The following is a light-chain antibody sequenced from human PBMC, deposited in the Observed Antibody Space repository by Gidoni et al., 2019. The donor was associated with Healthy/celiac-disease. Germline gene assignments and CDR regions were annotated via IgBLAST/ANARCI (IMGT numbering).Light chain of an antibody. V-gene: IGLV4-69*01. CDR3: QTWGTGIVV. CDR1: SGHSSYA. Sequence: QLALPHSPSASASLGASVKLTCTLSSGHSSYAIAWHQQQPEKGHRYLMKLNSDGSHSKGDGIPDRFSGSSSGAERYLTISSLQSEDEADYYCQTWGTGIVVFGGGTKLTVL. CDR2: LNSDGSH. J-gene: IGLJ2*01.